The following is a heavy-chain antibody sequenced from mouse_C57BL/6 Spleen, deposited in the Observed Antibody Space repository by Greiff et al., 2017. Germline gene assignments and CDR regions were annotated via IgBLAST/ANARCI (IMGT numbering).Heavy chain of an antibody. CDR1: GFTFSDAW. CDR2: IRNKANNHAT. J-gene: IGHJ4*01. CDR3: TRPIYGIFYYDMDY. V-gene: IGHV6-6*01. D-gene: IGHD2-1*01. Sequence: EVMLVESGGGLVQPGGSMKLSCAASGFTFSDAWMDWVRQSPEKGLEWVAEIRNKANNHATYYAESVKGRFTISIDDSKSSVYLQMNSIRAEDTGIYYCTRPIYGIFYYDMDYWGQGTSVTVSS.